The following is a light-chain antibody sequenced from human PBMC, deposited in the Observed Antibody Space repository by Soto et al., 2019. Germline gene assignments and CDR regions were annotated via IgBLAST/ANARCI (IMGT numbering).Light chain of an antibody. CDR3: QQYNSWPRT. CDR1: RSVNSN. CDR2: AAS. V-gene: IGKV3-15*01. Sequence: EIEMTQSPATLSVSPGERATLSCRASRSVNSNFAWYQQKPGQAPRLLIYAASTRASDVPVRFSGSGSGTEFTLTTSSLQSEDSAVYYCQQYNSWPRTFGPGTKVEIK. J-gene: IGKJ1*01.